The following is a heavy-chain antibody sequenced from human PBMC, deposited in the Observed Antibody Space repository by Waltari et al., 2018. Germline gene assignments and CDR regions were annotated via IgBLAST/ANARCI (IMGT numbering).Heavy chain of an antibody. V-gene: IGHV1-69*01. Sequence: QVQLVQSGAEVKKPGSSVKVSCKASGGTFSSYAISWVRQAPGQGLEWMGGIIPIFGTANYAPKFQGRVTITADESTSTAYMELSSLRSEDTAVYYCARDQEGRGVIYYGMDVWGQGTTVTVSS. D-gene: IGHD3-10*01. CDR2: IIPIFGTA. CDR1: GGTFSSYA. J-gene: IGHJ6*02. CDR3: ARDQEGRGVIYYGMDV.